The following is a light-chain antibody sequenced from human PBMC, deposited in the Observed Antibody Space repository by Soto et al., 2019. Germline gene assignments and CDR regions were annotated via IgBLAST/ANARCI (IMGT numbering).Light chain of an antibody. CDR2: GAS. V-gene: IGKV3-15*01. CDR1: QSITRN. Sequence: ELVMTQSPATLSVSPGESATLSCRASQSITRNLAWYQQSPGQAPRLLIYGASTRATGIPARFSGSGSGTEFTLTINSLQSEDFAVYYCQQYNNWPMWTFGQGTKVDIK. CDR3: QQYNNWPMWT. J-gene: IGKJ1*01.